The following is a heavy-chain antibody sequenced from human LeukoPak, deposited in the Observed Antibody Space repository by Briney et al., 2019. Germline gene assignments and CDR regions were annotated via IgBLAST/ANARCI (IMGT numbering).Heavy chain of an antibody. CDR2: ISSSSSYI. Sequence: GGSLRLSCAASGFTFSSYAMSWVRQAPGKGLEWVSSISSSSSYIYYADSVKGRFTISRDNAKNSLYLQVNSLRAEDTAVYYCARVVDSSSPGGDYWGQRTLVTVSS. CDR3: ARVVDSSSPGGDY. V-gene: IGHV3-21*01. CDR1: GFTFSSYA. D-gene: IGHD6-6*01. J-gene: IGHJ4*02.